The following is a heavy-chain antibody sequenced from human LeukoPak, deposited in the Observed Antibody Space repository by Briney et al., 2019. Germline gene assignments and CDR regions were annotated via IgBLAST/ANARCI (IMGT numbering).Heavy chain of an antibody. Sequence: PSQTLSLTCAVYGGSFSGYYWSWIRQPPGKGLEWIGEINHSGSTNYNPSLKSRVTISVDTSKNQFSLKLSSVTAADTAVYYCARGALEISEMIRKRITDDYWGQGTLVTVSS. CDR3: ARGALEISEMIRKRITDDY. CDR2: INHSGST. J-gene: IGHJ4*02. D-gene: IGHD3-3*01. V-gene: IGHV4-34*01. CDR1: GGSFSGYY.